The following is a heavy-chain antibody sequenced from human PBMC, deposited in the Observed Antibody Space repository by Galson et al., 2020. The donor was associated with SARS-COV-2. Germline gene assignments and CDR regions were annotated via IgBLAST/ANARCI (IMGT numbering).Heavy chain of an antibody. D-gene: IGHD3-16*02. J-gene: IGHJ2*01. Sequence: GGSLRLSCAASAFSFSDYYMSWIRQAPGKGLEWVSYISSSGNNVYYADSMKGRITISRDNAKNSLYLQMNSLRAEDTAVYYCARYRRDWHFDLLGRGTLVTVSS. CDR3: ARYRRDWHFDL. CDR1: AFSFSDYY. V-gene: IGHV3-11*01. CDR2: ISSSGNNV.